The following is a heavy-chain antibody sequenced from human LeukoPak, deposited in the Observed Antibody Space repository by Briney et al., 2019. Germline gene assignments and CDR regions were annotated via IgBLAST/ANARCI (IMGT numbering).Heavy chain of an antibody. CDR3: ARHTLGTSWGLNAFDI. V-gene: IGHV4-59*08. J-gene: IGHJ3*02. D-gene: IGHD2-2*01. Sequence: SETLSLTCTVSGGSISSYYWSWIRQPPGKGLEWIGYIYYSGSTNYNPSLKSRVTISVDTSKNQFSLKLSSVTAADTAVYYCARHTLGTSWGLNAFDIWGQGTMVTLSS. CDR2: IYYSGST. CDR1: GGSISSYY.